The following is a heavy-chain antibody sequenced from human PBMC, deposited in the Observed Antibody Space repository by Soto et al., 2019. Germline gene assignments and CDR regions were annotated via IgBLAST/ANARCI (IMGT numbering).Heavy chain of an antibody. D-gene: IGHD4-17*01. CDR3: VKGGNSGGYRNFFAY. V-gene: IGHV3-64D*08. CDR2: ISSNGGRT. CDR1: AGTLSRNG. Sequence: GGYRRLPWSASAGTLSRNGMHWVRLAPEKGLEYVSSISSNGGRTYCADSVKGRFTISRDNSKNTLYLQMSSLRAEDTAVYYCVKGGNSGGYRNFFAYCGQGTSVTGS. J-gene: IGHJ4*02.